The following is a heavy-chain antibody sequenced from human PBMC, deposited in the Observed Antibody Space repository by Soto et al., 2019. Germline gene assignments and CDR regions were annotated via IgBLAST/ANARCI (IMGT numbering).Heavy chain of an antibody. V-gene: IGHV3-23*01. CDR3: AKFRGSYWEGSED. Sequence: EVQLLESGGGLVQPGGSLRLSCAASGFTFSSYAMSWVRQAPGKGLEWVSAISGSGGSTYYADSVKGRFTISRDNSKNTLYLQMNSLRAQDTAVYYCAKFRGSYWEGSEDWGQGTLVTVSS. D-gene: IGHD1-26*01. CDR2: ISGSGGST. J-gene: IGHJ4*02. CDR1: GFTFSSYA.